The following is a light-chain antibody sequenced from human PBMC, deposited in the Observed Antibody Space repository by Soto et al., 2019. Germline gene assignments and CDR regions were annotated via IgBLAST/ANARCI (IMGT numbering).Light chain of an antibody. J-gene: IGKJ1*01. CDR1: QSVSSSY. CDR3: QQYGSSQS. Sequence: EIVLTQSPGTLSLSPGERATLSCRASQSVSSSYLAWYQQKPGQAPRLLIYGASSRATGIPERFSGSGSGTDFTITISRLEPADFAVYYCQQYGSSQSFGQGTKVEIK. V-gene: IGKV3-20*01. CDR2: GAS.